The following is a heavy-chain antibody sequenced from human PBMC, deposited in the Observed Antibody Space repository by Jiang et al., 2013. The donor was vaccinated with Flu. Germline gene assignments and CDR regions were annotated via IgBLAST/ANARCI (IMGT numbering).Heavy chain of an antibody. V-gene: IGHV4-38-2*01. J-gene: IGHJ4*02. CDR3: ARCGSSTPFDY. CDR2: IYHSGST. Sequence: SGSGLVKPSETLSLTCAVSGYSISSGYYWGWIRQPPGKGLEWIGSIYHSGSTYYNPSLKSRVTISVDTSKNQFSLKLSSVTAADTAVYYCARCGSSTPFDYWGQGTLVTVSS. CDR1: GYSISSGYY. D-gene: IGHD6-6*01.